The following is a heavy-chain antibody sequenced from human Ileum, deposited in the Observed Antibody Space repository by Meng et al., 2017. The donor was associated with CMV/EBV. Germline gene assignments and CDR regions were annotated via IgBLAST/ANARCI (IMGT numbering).Heavy chain of an antibody. Sequence: SETLSLTCAVYGGSFSGYYWSWIRQPPGKGLEWIGEINHSGSTNYNPSLKRRVTISVDTSKNQFSLKLSSVTAADTAVYYCTRGRITTLYYYYYYGMDVWGQGTTVTVSS. V-gene: IGHV4-34*01. CDR3: TRGRITTLYYYYYYGMDV. CDR2: INHSGST. CDR1: GGSFSGYY. J-gene: IGHJ6*02. D-gene: IGHD1-14*01.